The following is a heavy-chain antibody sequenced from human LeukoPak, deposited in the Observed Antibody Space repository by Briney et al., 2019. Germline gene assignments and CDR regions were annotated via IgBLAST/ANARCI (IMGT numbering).Heavy chain of an antibody. J-gene: IGHJ4*02. V-gene: IGHV3-23*01. D-gene: IGHD5-18*01. CDR1: GFTLSSSA. Sequence: GGSLRLSCAASGFTLSSSAMSWVRQAPGKGLKWVSGISTSGGSTYYSDSVKGRFTISRDNSKNTLYLRMNSLRAEDTAVYYCANGYNYGLDYWGQGTLVTVSS. CDR2: ISTSGGST. CDR3: ANGYNYGLDY.